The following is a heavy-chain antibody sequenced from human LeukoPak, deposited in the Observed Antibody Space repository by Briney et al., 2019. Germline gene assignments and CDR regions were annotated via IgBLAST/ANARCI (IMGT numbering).Heavy chain of an antibody. D-gene: IGHD3-10*01. V-gene: IGHV4-34*01. CDR3: ARGVRYYYGSGSLVDY. CDR2: INHSGST. CDR1: GGSFSGYY. Sequence: SETLSLTCAVYGGSFSGYYWSWIRQPPGKGLEWIGEINHSGSTNYNPSLKSRVTISVDTSKNQFSLKLSSVTAADTAVYYCARGVRYYYGSGSLVDYWGQGTLVTVSS. J-gene: IGHJ4*02.